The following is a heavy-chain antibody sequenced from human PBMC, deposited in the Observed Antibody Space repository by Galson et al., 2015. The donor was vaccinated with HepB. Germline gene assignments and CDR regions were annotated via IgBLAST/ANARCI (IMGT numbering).Heavy chain of an antibody. D-gene: IGHD4-23*01. V-gene: IGHV3-30*03. J-gene: IGHJ5*02. CDR3: ARAVVLSETHLGEEDLDA. CDR2: ISYDGRNI. Sequence: SLRLSCAASGFNFDAYAMHWVRQAPGKGLEWLSLISYDGRNIYYADSVRGRFTISRDSSKNMLYLQMNSLRPDDTAVYYCARAVVLSETHLGEEDLDAWGQGVLVTVSS. CDR1: GFNFDAYA.